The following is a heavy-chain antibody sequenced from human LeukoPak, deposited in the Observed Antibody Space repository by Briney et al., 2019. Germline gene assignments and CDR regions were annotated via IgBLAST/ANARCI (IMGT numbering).Heavy chain of an antibody. CDR1: GGSFSGYY. J-gene: IGHJ4*02. CDR3: ARYPVSGSFDY. D-gene: IGHD1-26*01. V-gene: IGHV4-34*01. Sequence: SETLSLTCAVYGGSFSGYYWSWIRQPPGKGLEWIGEINHSGSTNYNPSLKSRVTISVDTSKNQFSLKLSSVTAADTAVYYCARYPVSGSFDYWGQGTLVTVS. CDR2: INHSGST.